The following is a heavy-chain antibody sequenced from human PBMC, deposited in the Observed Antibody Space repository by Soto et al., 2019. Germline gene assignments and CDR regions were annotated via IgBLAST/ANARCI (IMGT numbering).Heavy chain of an antibody. V-gene: IGHV4-38-2*02. Sequence: QVQLQESGPGLVKPSETLSLTCAVSGYSISSGYYWGWIRQPPGKGLEWIGSIYHSGSTYYNPSLKSRVTISVDTSKNQFSLKLSSVTAADTAVYYCARDDILTGYYSNFDYWGQGTLVTVSS. J-gene: IGHJ4*02. CDR1: GYSISSGYY. D-gene: IGHD3-9*01. CDR2: IYHSGST. CDR3: ARDDILTGYYSNFDY.